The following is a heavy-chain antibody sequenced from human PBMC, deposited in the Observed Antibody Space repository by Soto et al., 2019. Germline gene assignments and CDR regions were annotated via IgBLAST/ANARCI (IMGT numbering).Heavy chain of an antibody. J-gene: IGHJ6*02. CDR1: GYSFTSYW. D-gene: IGHD2-2*02. CDR2: IYPGDSDT. CDR3: ARSDCSSTSCYNYYYYYGMDV. V-gene: IGHV5-51*01. Sequence: GESLTISCKGSGYSFTSYWIGWVRQMPGKGLEWMGIIYPGDSDTRYSPSFQGQVTISADKSISTAYLQWSSLKASDTAMYYCARSDCSSTSCYNYYYYYGMDVWGQGTTVTVSS.